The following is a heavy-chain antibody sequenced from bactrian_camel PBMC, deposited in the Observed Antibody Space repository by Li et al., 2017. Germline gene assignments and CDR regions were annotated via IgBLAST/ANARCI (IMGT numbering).Heavy chain of an antibody. Sequence: VQLVESGGGLVKPGESLRLSCVASGITFSRHDMSWVRQAPGKEREGIASIYTGRNNVFSGTTYYADSVKGRFTISQHSANTVYLQMDSLKPEDTGMYYCAAGDSWPCSAKYWGQGTQVTVS. J-gene: IGHJ4*01. D-gene: IGHD6*01. CDR1: GITFSRHD. V-gene: IGHV3S40*01. CDR3: AAGDSWPCSAKY. CDR2: IYTGRNNVFSGTT.